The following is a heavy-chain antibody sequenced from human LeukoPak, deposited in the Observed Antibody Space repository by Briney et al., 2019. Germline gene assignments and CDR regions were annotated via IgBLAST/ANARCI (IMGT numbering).Heavy chain of an antibody. V-gene: IGHV4-39*01. J-gene: IGHJ3*02. D-gene: IGHD2/OR15-2a*01. CDR2: IYYSGIT. CDR3: ARPLDTTFFNAFDI. Sequence: PSETLSLTCTVSGGSISTSSYFWGWIRQLPGKGLEWIGSIYYSGITFYNPSLKSRLTISIDTSKNQFSLKLTSVTAADTAVYYCARPLDTTFFNAFDIWGQGTMVTVSS. CDR1: GGSISTSSYF.